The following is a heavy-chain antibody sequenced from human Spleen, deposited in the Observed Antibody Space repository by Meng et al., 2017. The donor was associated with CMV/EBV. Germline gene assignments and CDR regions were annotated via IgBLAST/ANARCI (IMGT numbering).Heavy chain of an antibody. CDR2: ISGSGGST. J-gene: IGHJ4*02. V-gene: IGHV3-23*01. Sequence: LSCRASVYTFSSYSMSWVRQAPGKGLEWVSSISGSGGSTYSADSVKGRLTISRDNSESTLYLQMNSLTAEDTAIYYCVKGWQNLGDYWGQGTLVTVSS. CDR1: VYTFSSYS. D-gene: IGHD7-27*01. CDR3: VKGWQNLGDY.